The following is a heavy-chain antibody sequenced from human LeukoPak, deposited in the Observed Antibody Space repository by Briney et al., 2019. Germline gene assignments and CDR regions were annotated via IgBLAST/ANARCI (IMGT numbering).Heavy chain of an antibody. V-gene: IGHV3-15*05. CDR2: IKTRSQGGPP. J-gene: IGHJ4*02. CDR3: TIALGKTATDY. CDR1: GFTLRNAW. D-gene: IGHD1-14*01. Sequence: GGSLRLSCAACGFTLRNAWMSWVRQAPGKGGEWVARIKTRSQGGPPDYAAPVKGRFAISRDDSEDRLYLPMNSLKSEDTAVYYCTIALGKTATDYWGQGTLVTVSS.